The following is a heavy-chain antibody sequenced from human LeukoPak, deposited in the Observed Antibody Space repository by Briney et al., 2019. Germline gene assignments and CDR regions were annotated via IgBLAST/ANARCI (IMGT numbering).Heavy chain of an antibody. CDR2: ISSDSSYI. CDR1: GFTFSDYT. Sequence: KPGGSLRLSCAASGFTFSDYTMTWVRQAPGKGLEWVASISSDSSYIDYADSVKGRFTISRGNAKNSLFLKTDTLRGDDTGIYYCARDPNVLGITPYYFDFWGQGTLVTVSS. V-gene: IGHV3-21*01. CDR3: ARDPNVLGITPYYFDF. D-gene: IGHD3-10*02. J-gene: IGHJ4*02.